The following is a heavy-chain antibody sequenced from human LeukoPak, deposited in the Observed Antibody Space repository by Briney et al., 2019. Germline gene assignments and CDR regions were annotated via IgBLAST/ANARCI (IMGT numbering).Heavy chain of an antibody. V-gene: IGHV3-74*01. J-gene: IGHJ6*02. CDR2: INSDGSST. CDR3: FQSGGMDI. Sequence: GGSLRLSCAASGFTFRTFSMHWVREAPGKGLVWVSRINSDGSSTNYADSVKGRFTISRDNAKNTLYLQMNSLRAEDTAVYYCFQSGGMDIWGQGTTVTVSS. CDR1: GFTFRTFS.